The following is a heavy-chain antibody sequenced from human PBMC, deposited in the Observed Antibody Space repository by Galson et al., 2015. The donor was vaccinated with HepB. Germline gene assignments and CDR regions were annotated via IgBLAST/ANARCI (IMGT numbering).Heavy chain of an antibody. D-gene: IGHD3-22*01. CDR2: INWNGGST. CDR1: GFTFDDYG. CDR3: ARVISGYYDSSGYFDY. Sequence: SLRLSCAASGFTFDDYGMSWVRHAPGKGLEWVSGINWNGGSTGYADSVKGRFTISRDNAKNSLYLQINSLRAEDTALYYCARVISGYYDSSGYFDYWGQGTLVTVSS. V-gene: IGHV3-20*04. J-gene: IGHJ4*02.